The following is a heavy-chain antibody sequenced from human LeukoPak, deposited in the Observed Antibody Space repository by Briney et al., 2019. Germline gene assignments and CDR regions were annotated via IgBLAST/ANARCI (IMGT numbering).Heavy chain of an antibody. Sequence: GGSLRLSCAASGFTFSSYSMNWVRQAPGKGLEWVSSISSSSSYIYYADSVKGRFTISRDNAKNSLYLQMNSLRAEDTAVYYCARFMNSGTYASRWNAVDIWGQGTMVTVSS. V-gene: IGHV3-21*01. D-gene: IGHD3-10*01. J-gene: IGHJ3*02. CDR2: ISSSSSYI. CDR1: GFTFSSYS. CDR3: ARFMNSGTYASRWNAVDI.